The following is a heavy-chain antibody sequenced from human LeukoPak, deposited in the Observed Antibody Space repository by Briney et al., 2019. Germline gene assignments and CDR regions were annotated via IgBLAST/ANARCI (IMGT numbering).Heavy chain of an antibody. CDR1: GFTVNSNY. Sequence: GGSLRLSCAASGFTVNSNYMSWVRQAPGKGLEWVSAISGSGGSTYYADSVKGRFTISRDNSKNTLYLQMNSLRAEDTAVYYCAKDPVALDYWGQGTLVTVSS. J-gene: IGHJ4*02. CDR2: ISGSGGST. V-gene: IGHV3-23*01. CDR3: AKDPVALDY. D-gene: IGHD2-15*01.